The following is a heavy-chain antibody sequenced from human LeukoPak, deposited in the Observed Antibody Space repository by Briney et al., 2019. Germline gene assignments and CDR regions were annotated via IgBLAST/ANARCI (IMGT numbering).Heavy chain of an antibody. Sequence: PGGSLRLSCAASGFTFSSYAMSWVRQAPGKGLEWVSAISGSGGSTYYADSVKGRFTISRDNSKNTLYLQMDSLRAEDTAVYYCAKGRPMIVVVIGIDYWGQGTLVTVSS. J-gene: IGHJ4*02. CDR3: AKGRPMIVVVIGIDY. D-gene: IGHD3-22*01. CDR2: ISGSGGST. V-gene: IGHV3-23*01. CDR1: GFTFSSYA.